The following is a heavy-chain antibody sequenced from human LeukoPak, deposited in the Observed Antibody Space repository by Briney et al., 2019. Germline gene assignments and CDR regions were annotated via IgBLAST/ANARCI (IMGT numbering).Heavy chain of an antibody. Sequence: AGSLRLSCAASGFTLSSYWMSWVRQAPGKGLEWVANIKEDGSEKYYVDSVKGRFTISRDNAKNSLYLHMNSLTAEDTAMYYCARDWLAGVPFDAFDLWGQGTMVTVSS. V-gene: IGHV3-7*01. J-gene: IGHJ3*01. CDR1: GFTLSSYW. D-gene: IGHD3-10*01. CDR3: ARDWLAGVPFDAFDL. CDR2: IKEDGSEK.